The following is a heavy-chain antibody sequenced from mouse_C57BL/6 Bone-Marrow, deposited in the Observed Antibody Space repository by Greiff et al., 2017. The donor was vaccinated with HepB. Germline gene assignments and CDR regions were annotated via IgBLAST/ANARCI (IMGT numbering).Heavy chain of an antibody. CDR2: INSDGGST. D-gene: IGHD2-14*01. J-gene: IGHJ4*01. V-gene: IGHV5-2*01. CDR3: ARQAGTGAMDY. Sequence: EVMLVESGGGLVQPGESLKLSCESNEYEFPSHDMSWGRKTPEKRLELVAAINSDGGSTYYPDTMERRIIISRDNTKKPLYLQMSSLRSEDTALYYCARQAGTGAMDYWGQGTSVTVSS. CDR1: EYEFPSHD.